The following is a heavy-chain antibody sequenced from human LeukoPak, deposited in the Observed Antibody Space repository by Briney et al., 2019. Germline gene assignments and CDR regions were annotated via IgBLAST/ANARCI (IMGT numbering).Heavy chain of an antibody. CDR2: IIPIFGTA. J-gene: IGHJ4*02. V-gene: IGHV1-69*05. Sequence: SVKVSCKASGGTFSSYAISWVRQAPGQGLEWMGGIIPIFGTANYAQKFQGRVTITTDESTSTAYMELSSLRSEDTAVYYCARGSRYRIFDAPFDYWGQGTLVTVSS. D-gene: IGHD3-3*01. CDR3: ARGSRYRIFDAPFDY. CDR1: GGTFSSYA.